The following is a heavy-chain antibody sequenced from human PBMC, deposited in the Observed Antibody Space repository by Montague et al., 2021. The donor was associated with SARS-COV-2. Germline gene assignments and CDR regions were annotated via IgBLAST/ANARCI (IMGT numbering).Heavy chain of an antibody. D-gene: IGHD4-23*01. Sequence: SGTLSLTCAVYGGSFNGYYWTWIRQSPGKGLEWIAEINHSGTTNYNFNPSLRSRVTISVDTSKSQFSLKLSSVTAADTGVYYCARWDPQTLTLIGLRGKSASDYWGQGTLVTVSS. CDR2: INHSGTT. CDR1: GGSFNGYY. J-gene: IGHJ4*02. CDR3: ARWDPQTLTLIGLRGKSASDY. V-gene: IGHV4-34*01.